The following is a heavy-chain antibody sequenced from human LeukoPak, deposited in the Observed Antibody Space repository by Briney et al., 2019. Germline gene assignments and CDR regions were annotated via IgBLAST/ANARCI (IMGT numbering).Heavy chain of an antibody. CDR2: INAGNGNT. V-gene: IGHV1-3*01. CDR3: ARDQGSSSLLHDAFDI. CDR1: GYTFTSYG. D-gene: IGHD6-6*01. Sequence: GASVKVSCKASGYTFTSYGINWVRQAPGQGLEWMGWINAGNGNTKYSQKFQGRVTITRDTSASTAYMELSSLRSEDTAVYYCARDQGSSSLLHDAFDIWGQGTMVTVSS. J-gene: IGHJ3*02.